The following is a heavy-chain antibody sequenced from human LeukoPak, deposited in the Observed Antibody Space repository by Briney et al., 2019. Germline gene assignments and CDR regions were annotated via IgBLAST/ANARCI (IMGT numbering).Heavy chain of an antibody. V-gene: IGHV1-8*01. D-gene: IGHD6-19*01. Sequence: ASVKVSCKASGYTFTSYDINWVRQATGQGLEWMGWMNPNSGNTGYAQKFQGRVTMTRYTSISTAYMELSSLRSEDTAVYYCARRPPYSSGWYFGYWGQGTLVTVSS. J-gene: IGHJ4*02. CDR1: GYTFTSYD. CDR2: MNPNSGNT. CDR3: ARRPPYSSGWYFGY.